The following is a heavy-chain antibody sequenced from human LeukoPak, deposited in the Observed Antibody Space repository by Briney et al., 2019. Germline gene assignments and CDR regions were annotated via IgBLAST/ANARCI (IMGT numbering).Heavy chain of an antibody. CDR1: GYTFTSYG. J-gene: IGHJ3*02. CDR3: ARDLYGPIGDVAAFDI. Sequence: GASVKASCKASGYTFTSYGISWVRQAPGQGLEWMGWISAYNGNTNYAQKLQGRVTMTTDTSTSTAYMELRSLRSDDTAVYYCARDLYGPIGDVAAFDIWGQGTMVTVSS. CDR2: ISAYNGNT. V-gene: IGHV1-18*01. D-gene: IGHD5-24*01.